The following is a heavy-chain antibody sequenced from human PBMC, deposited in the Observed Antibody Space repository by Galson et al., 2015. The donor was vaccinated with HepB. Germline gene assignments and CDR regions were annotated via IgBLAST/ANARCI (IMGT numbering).Heavy chain of an antibody. CDR2: ISAYNGNT. J-gene: IGHJ4*02. D-gene: IGHD2-15*01. V-gene: IGHV1-18*01. CDR3: ARDPAKLVVVAATLKYVGSQNLKFDY. Sequence: SVKVSCKASGYTFTSYGISWVRQAPGQGLEWMGWISAYNGNTNYAQKLQGRVTMTTDTSTSTAYMELRSLRSDDTAVYYCARDPAKLVVVAATLKYVGSQNLKFDYWGQGTLVTVSS. CDR1: GYTFTSYG.